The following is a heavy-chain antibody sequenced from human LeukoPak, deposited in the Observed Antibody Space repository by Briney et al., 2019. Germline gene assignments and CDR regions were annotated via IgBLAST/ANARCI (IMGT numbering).Heavy chain of an antibody. J-gene: IGHJ4*02. CDR2: ISAYNGNT. Sequence: ASVKVSCKASGYTFTSYGISWVRQAPRQGLEWMGWISAYNGNTNYAQKLQGRVTMTTDTSTSTAYMELRSLRSDDTAVYYCARDLACSGGSCYVSFDYWGQGTLVTVSS. D-gene: IGHD2-15*01. CDR3: ARDLACSGGSCYVSFDY. V-gene: IGHV1-18*01. CDR1: GYTFTSYG.